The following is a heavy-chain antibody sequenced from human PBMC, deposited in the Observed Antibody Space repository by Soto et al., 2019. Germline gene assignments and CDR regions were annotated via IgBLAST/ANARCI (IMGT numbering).Heavy chain of an antibody. V-gene: IGHV3-74*01. CDR1: GFTFSSYW. CDR3: AIRASYYDSSGYFDY. CDR2: INSDGSST. Sequence: EVQLVESGGGLVQPGGSLRLSCAASGFTFSSYWMHWVRQAPGKGLVWVSRINSDGSSTSYADSVKGRFTISRANAKNTLYLQMNSLSAEDTAVYYCAIRASYYDSSGYFDYWGQGTLVTVSS. J-gene: IGHJ4*02. D-gene: IGHD3-22*01.